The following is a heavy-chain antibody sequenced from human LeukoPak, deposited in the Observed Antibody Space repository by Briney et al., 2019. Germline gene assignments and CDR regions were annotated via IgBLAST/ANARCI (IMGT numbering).Heavy chain of an antibody. V-gene: IGHV1-2*06. CDR1: GYTFTGYY. CDR2: INPNSGGT. D-gene: IGHD3-9*01. CDR3: ATRGEFDWLFFDY. Sequence: ASVKVSCKASGYTFTGYYMHWVRQAPGQGLEWMGRINPNSGGTNYAQKFQGRVTMTRDTSISTAYMELSSLRSEDTAVYYCATRGEFDWLFFDYWGQGTLVTVSS. J-gene: IGHJ4*02.